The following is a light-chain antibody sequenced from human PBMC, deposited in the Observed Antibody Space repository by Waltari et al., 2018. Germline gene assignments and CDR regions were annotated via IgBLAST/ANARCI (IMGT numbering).Light chain of an antibody. Sequence: LTQSPATLSLSPGERDTLSCRASQSVSSYLAWSQQKPGQASRLLIYGTYTRASGTPDRFSGSGSGTDFTLTISSLEPEDFAVYYCQKYDTSPYSFGQGTTVEIK. CDR1: QSVSSY. V-gene: IGKV3-20*01. J-gene: IGKJ2*03. CDR3: QKYDTSPYS. CDR2: GTY.